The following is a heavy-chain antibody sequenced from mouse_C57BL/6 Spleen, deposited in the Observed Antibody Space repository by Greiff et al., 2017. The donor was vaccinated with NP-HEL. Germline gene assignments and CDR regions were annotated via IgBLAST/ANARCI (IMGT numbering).Heavy chain of an antibody. CDR2: IYPGDGDT. CDR1: GYAFSSYW. V-gene: IGHV1-80*01. J-gene: IGHJ2*01. CDR3: ARRGIRWYSNYDY. D-gene: IGHD2-5*01. Sequence: QVQLQQSGAELVKPGASVKISCKASGYAFSSYWMNWVKQRPGKGLEWIGQIYPGDGDTNYNGKFKGKATLTADKSSSTAYMQLSSLTSEDSAVYFCARRGIRWYSNYDYWGQGTTLTVSS.